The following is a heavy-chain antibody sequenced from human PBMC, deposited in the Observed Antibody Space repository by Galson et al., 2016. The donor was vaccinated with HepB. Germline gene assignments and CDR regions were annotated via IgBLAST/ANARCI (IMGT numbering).Heavy chain of an antibody. J-gene: IGHJ4*02. Sequence: SETLSLTCAVSGDSISSDTWWSWVRQSPGKGLEWIGEIYHSGNTKYNPSLKSRVIISVDKSKNQFSLKLNFMTAADTAVYYCSSGVCYGSPFDYWGQGTLVTVSS. CDR2: IYHSGNT. D-gene: IGHD2-8*01. CDR1: GDSISSDTW. V-gene: IGHV4-4*02. CDR3: SSGVCYGSPFDY.